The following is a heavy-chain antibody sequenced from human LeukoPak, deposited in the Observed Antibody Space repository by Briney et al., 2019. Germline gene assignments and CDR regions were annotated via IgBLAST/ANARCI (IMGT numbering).Heavy chain of an antibody. Sequence: ASVEVSCKASGYTFTGYYMHWVRQAPGQGLEWMGWINPNSGGTNYAQKFQGRVTMTRDTSISTAYMELSRLRSDDTAVYYCARASLTDYGDYESFYYYYGMDVWGQGTTVTVSS. J-gene: IGHJ6*02. CDR3: ARASLTDYGDYESFYYYYGMDV. CDR1: GYTFTGYY. V-gene: IGHV1-2*02. D-gene: IGHD4-17*01. CDR2: INPNSGGT.